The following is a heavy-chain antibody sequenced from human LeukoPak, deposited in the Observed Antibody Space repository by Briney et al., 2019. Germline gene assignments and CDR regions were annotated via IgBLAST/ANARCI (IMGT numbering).Heavy chain of an antibody. CDR3: ARDPIGGYGDYDRGMAYNWFDP. V-gene: IGHV4-39*07. D-gene: IGHD4-17*01. CDR2: IYYSGST. Sequence: SETLSLTCTVSGGSISSYYWGWIRQPPGKGLEWIGSIYYSGSTYYNPSLKSRVTISVDTSKNQFSLKLSSVTAADTAVYYCARDPIGGYGDYDRGMAYNWFDPWGQGTLVTVSS. J-gene: IGHJ5*02. CDR1: GGSISSYY.